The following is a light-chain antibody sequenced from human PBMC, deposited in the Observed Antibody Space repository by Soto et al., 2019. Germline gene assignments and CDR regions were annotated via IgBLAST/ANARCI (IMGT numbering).Light chain of an antibody. J-gene: IGLJ3*02. CDR2: EVS. V-gene: IGLV2-14*01. CDR1: SSDVGGYNY. CDR3: SAYTSRSTLEV. Sequence: QSVLTQPASVSGSPGQSITISCTGTSSDVGGYNYVSWYQQYPGKAPKVMIYEVSNRPSGVSNRFSGSKSGNTASLTISGLQAEDEADYYCSAYTSRSTLEVFGGGTKVTVL.